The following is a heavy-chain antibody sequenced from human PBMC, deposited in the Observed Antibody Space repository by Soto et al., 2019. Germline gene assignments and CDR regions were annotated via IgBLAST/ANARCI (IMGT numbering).Heavy chain of an antibody. CDR3: ARVSWREKYGMDV. J-gene: IGHJ6*02. CDR2: ISWNGDET. Sequence: EVQLLESGGGLVQPGRSLRLSCVASGFTFDDYAMHWVRQAPGKGLEWVSGISWNGDETDYADSIRGRLTISRDNTKNSLYLQMNRLRAEDTAVYYCARVSWREKYGMDVWGQGTTVTVSS. V-gene: IGHV3-9*01. CDR1: GFTFDDYA.